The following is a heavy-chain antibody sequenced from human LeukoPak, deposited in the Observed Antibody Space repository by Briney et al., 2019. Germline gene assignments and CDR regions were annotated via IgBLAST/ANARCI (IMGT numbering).Heavy chain of an antibody. J-gene: IGHJ4*02. D-gene: IGHD3-9*01. CDR2: ISSSSSTI. Sequence: PGGSLRLSCAATGFTFSNYGMNWVRQAPGKGLEWLSYISSSSSTIYYAASVRGRFTISRDNSKNTLYLQMNSLRAEDTAVYYCAKCPSGVLRYFAPIDYWGQGTLVTVSS. CDR1: GFTFSNYG. V-gene: IGHV3-48*01. CDR3: AKCPSGVLRYFAPIDY.